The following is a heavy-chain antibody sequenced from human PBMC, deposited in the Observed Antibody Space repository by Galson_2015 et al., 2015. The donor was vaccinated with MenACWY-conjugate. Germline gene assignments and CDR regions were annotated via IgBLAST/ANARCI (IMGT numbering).Heavy chain of an antibody. CDR3: AGGVLVTAMHSWYFDL. Sequence: GASLSSGHSWSWLRQPPGKGLVWIGEINHSGSANYNPSLKSRVTISVDTSKNQFSLKLTSVTAADTALYFCAGGVLVTAMHSWYFDLWGRGTLVTVSS. V-gene: IGHV4/OR15-8*01. D-gene: IGHD2-21*02. CDR2: INHSGSA. CDR1: GASLSSGHS. J-gene: IGHJ2*01.